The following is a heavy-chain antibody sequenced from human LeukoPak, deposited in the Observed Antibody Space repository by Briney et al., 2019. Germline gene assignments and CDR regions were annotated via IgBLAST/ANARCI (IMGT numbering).Heavy chain of an antibody. CDR1: GFTVSSNY. V-gene: IGHV3-53*01. D-gene: IGHD6-13*01. J-gene: IGHJ5*02. CDR2: IYSGGST. CDR3: ARETFGYSSSWYVRWFDP. Sequence: GGSLRLSCAASGFTVSSNYMSWVRQAPGKGLEWFSVIYSGGSTYYADSVKGRFTISRDNSKNTLYLQMNSLRAEDTAVYYCARETFGYSSSWYVRWFDPWGQGALVTVSS.